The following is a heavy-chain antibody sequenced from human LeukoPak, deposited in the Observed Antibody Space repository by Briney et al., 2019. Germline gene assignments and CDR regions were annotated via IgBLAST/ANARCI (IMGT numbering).Heavy chain of an antibody. J-gene: IGHJ4*02. CDR2: IYYRGNT. D-gene: IGHD3-10*01. V-gene: IGHV4-59*01. Sequence: SETLSLTCTVSGGSISPYYWSWIRQSPGEGLEWIGYIYYRGNTIYNPSLKSRVTISLDTSKNQFSLKLGSVTAADTAVYYCARSGSGSYGPADYWGQGTLVTVSS. CDR3: ARSGSGSYGPADY. CDR1: GGSISPYY.